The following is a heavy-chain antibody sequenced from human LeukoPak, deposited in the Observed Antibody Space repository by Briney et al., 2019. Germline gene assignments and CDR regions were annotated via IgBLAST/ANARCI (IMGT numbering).Heavy chain of an antibody. CDR2: INHSGST. CDR3: ASGGYRIVGVRGGYMDV. D-gene: IGHD1-26*01. V-gene: IGHV4-34*01. CDR1: GGSFSGYC. J-gene: IGHJ6*03. Sequence: SETLSLTCAVYGGSFSGYCWSWIRQPPGKGLEWIGEINHSGSTNYNPSLKSRVTISVDTYKNQFSLKLSSVTAADTAVYYCASGGYRIVGVRGGYMDVWGKGTAVTVSS.